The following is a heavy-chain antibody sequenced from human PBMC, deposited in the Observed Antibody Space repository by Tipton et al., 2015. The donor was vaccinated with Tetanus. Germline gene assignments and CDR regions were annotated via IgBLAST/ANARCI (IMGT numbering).Heavy chain of an antibody. CDR1: GYTFTHYG. CDR3: ARGRGLGPHEYFEH. V-gene: IGHV1-18*01. J-gene: IGHJ5*02. D-gene: IGHD3/OR15-3a*01. Sequence: QLVQSGAEVKKSGASVKVSCKASGYTFTHYGVNWVRQAPGQGLEWMGWISPFNENVNYAEKFQGRLTMTTDRSTATVYMDLRSLRSDDTAVYYCARGRGLGPHEYFEHWGQGTLVTVS. CDR2: ISPFNENV.